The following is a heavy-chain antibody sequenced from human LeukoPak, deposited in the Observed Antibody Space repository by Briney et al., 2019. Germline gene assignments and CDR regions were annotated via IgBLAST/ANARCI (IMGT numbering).Heavy chain of an antibody. D-gene: IGHD6-19*01. CDR1: GFSFSSYG. J-gene: IGHJ4*02. CDR2: IRSDGSNK. CDR3: ARILDSAWGELGY. V-gene: IGHV3-30*02. Sequence: PGGSLRLSCAGSGFSFSSYGMHWVRQAPGKGLEWMAFIRSDGSNKYYADSVKGRFTISRDNSKNTLYLQMNSLRAEDTAVYYFARILDSAWGELGYWGQGTLVTVSS.